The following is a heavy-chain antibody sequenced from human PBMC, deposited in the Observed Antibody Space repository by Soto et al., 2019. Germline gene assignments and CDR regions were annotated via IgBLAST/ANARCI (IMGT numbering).Heavy chain of an antibody. CDR1: GGSISSGGYS. CDR3: ARDRHPTSGSYYPPPYYYSGMDV. CDR2: IYYSGST. J-gene: IGHJ6*02. Sequence: SGALALPCPFSGGSISSGGYSWSWIRQHPGKGLEWIGYIYYSGSTYYNPSLKSRVTISVDTSKNQFSLKLSSVTAADTAVYYCARDRHPTSGSYYPPPYYYSGMDVWGQGTTGTVSS. D-gene: IGHD3-10*01. V-gene: IGHV4-31*03.